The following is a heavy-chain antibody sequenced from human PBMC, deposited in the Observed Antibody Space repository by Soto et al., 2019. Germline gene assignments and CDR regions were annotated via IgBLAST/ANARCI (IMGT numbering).Heavy chain of an antibody. CDR3: ARGLRPDLRLLDYYYGMDV. CDR1: GGTFSSYA. D-gene: IGHD5-12*01. CDR2: IIPIFGTA. J-gene: IGHJ6*02. V-gene: IGHV1-69*06. Sequence: ASVKVSCKASGGTFSSYAISWVRPAPGQGLEWMGGIIPIFGTANYAQKFQGRVTITADKSTSTAYMELSSLRSEDTAVYYCARGLRPDLRLLDYYYGMDVWGQGTTVTVSS.